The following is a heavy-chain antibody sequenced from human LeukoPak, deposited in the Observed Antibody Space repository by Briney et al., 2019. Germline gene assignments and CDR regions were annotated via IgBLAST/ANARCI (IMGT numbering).Heavy chain of an antibody. Sequence: ASVKVSCKASGYTFTSYGISWVRQAPGQGLAWMGWISAYNGNTNYAQKLQGRVTMTTDTSTSTAYMELRSLRSDDTAVYYCAREVGILTGYTYYYYYGMDVWGQGTTVTVSS. CDR1: GYTFTSYG. J-gene: IGHJ6*02. CDR3: AREVGILTGYTYYYYYGMDV. CDR2: ISAYNGNT. D-gene: IGHD3-9*01. V-gene: IGHV1-18*01.